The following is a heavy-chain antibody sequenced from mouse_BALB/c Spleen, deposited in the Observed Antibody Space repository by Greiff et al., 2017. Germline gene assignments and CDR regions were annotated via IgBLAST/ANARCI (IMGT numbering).Heavy chain of an antibody. J-gene: IGHJ2*01. V-gene: IGHV1-31*01. Sequence: VQLQQSGPELVKPGASVKISCKASGYSFTGYYMHWVKQSHVKSLEWIGRINPYNGATSYNQNFKDKASLTVDKSSSTAYMELHSLTSEDSAVYYCARSFITTVVYFDYWGQGTTLTVSS. CDR2: INPYNGAT. CDR3: ARSFITTVVYFDY. D-gene: IGHD1-1*01. CDR1: GYSFTGYY.